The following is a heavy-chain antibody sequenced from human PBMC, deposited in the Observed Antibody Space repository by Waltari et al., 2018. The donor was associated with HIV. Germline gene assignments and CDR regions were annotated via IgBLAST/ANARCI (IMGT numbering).Heavy chain of an antibody. CDR2: IWFDSSNK. CDR1: GCVFSNLG. J-gene: IGHJ4*02. D-gene: IGHD1-1*01. Sequence: QVQLVGSGGGVVQPGRSLRLSCAGSGCVFSNLGMHWFRQAPGKGLEWVGVIWFDSSNKYYGDSVKGRFTISRDNSKKTVYLQMNSLRGEDTAVYYCARLTREGYNGGFDYWGQGTLVTVSS. V-gene: IGHV3-33*08. CDR3: ARLTREGYNGGFDY.